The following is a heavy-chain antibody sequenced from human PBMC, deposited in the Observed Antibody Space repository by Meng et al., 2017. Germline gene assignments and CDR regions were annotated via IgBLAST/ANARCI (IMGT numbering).Heavy chain of an antibody. V-gene: IGHV6-1*01. CDR2: AYYRSKWYH. CDR3: ARGSYSFDS. Sequence: HLPQSGPGLVQPSQTLSLICAISGDSVSSNRAAWNWIRQSPSRGLEWLGRAYYRSKWYHDYAESVKSRISIDPDTSKNQFSLQLRSVTPEDSAVYYCARGSYSFDSWGQRTLVTVSS. J-gene: IGHJ4*02. CDR1: GDSVSSNRAA. D-gene: IGHD1-26*01.